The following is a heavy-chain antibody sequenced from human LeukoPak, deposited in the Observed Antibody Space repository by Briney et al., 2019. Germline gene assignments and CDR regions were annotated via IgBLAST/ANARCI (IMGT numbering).Heavy chain of an antibody. CDR3: ARVREQSRYYYDSSGYYYFDY. V-gene: IGHV4-31*03. CDR2: IYYSGST. D-gene: IGHD3-22*01. Sequence: SETLSLTCTVSGGSTSSGGYYWSWIRQHPGKGLEWIGYIYYSGSTYYNPSLKSRVTISVDTSKNQFSLKLSSVTAADAAVYYCARVREQSRYYYDSSGYYYFDYWGQGTLVTVSS. CDR1: GGSTSSGGYY. J-gene: IGHJ4*02.